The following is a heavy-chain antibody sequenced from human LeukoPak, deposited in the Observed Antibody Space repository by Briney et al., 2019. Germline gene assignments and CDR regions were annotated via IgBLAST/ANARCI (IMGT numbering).Heavy chain of an antibody. D-gene: IGHD6-19*01. Sequence: GGSLRLSCSASGFAFSSFPMHWVRQAPGKGLEYVSVIRSNGENTDYADSVKGRFTISRDNSKNTLYLHMSSLRPEDTAVYYCVKTRVGGGWYGYYLDYWGQGTLVTVSS. CDR1: GFAFSSFP. V-gene: IGHV3-64D*09. J-gene: IGHJ4*02. CDR3: VKTRVGGGWYGYYLDY. CDR2: IRSNGENT.